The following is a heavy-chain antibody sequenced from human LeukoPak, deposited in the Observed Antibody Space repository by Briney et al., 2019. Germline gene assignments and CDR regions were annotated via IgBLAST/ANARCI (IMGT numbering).Heavy chain of an antibody. CDR3: ASGDYYGSGSYWAPFDY. J-gene: IGHJ4*02. CDR1: GFTLSSYS. V-gene: IGHV3-21*01. CDR2: ISSSSSYI. D-gene: IGHD3-10*01. Sequence: GGSLRLSCAASGFTLSSYSMNWVRQAPGKGLEWVSSISSSSSYIYYADSVKGRFTISRDNAKNSLYLQMNSLRAEDTAVYYCASGDYYGSGSYWAPFDYWGQGTLVTVSS.